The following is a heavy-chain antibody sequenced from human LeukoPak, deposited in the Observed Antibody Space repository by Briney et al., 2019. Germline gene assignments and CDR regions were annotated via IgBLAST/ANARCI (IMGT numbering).Heavy chain of an antibody. V-gene: IGHV3-33*06. Sequence: QAGGSLRLSCTASGLTFSDYGMHWVRQAPGNGLEWVATIWYEERTKYYRDSVKGRFTISRDNSKNTIYLQMNSLRVDDTAVYYCAKEGIYMKSSLKDWGQGTLVTVSS. J-gene: IGHJ4*02. D-gene: IGHD5-12*01. CDR1: GLTFSDYG. CDR2: IWYEERTK. CDR3: AKEGIYMKSSLKD.